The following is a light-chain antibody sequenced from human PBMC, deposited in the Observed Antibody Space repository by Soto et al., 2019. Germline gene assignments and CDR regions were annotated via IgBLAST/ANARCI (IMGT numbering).Light chain of an antibody. J-gene: IGKJ5*01. V-gene: IGKV1-39*01. CDR2: DXT. CDR1: QRITHY. CDR3: QQANAFPRT. Sequence: DIQMTQSPSSLSASFGDRVTVTXRASQRITHYLNWYQQRPGXAPSXXXYDXTYLREGVPSRLSGSGSGTDFTLPIAGLQPDDFANYYCQQANAFPRTFGQGTRLEIK.